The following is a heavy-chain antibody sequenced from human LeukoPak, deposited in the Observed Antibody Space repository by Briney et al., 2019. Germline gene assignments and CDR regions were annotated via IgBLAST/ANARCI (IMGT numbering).Heavy chain of an antibody. V-gene: IGHV3-21*01. CDR3: ARDLMLPSPNWFDP. J-gene: IGHJ5*02. D-gene: IGHD3-10*02. CDR1: GFTFSDNY. CDR2: ISSSSSYI. Sequence: GGSLRLSCAASGFTFSDNYMTWVRQAPGKGLEWVSSISSSSSYIYYADSVKGRFTISRDNAKNSLYLQMNSLRAEDTAVYYCARDLMLPSPNWFDPWGQGTLVTVSS.